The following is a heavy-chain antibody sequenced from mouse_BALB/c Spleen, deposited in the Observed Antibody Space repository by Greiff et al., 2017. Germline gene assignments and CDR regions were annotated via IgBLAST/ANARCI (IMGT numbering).Heavy chain of an antibody. CDR1: GFTFNTYT. CDR3: VRERAYDYGFAY. J-gene: IGHJ3*01. CDR2: IRSKSNNYAT. Sequence: EVKLLESGGGLVQPKGSLKLSCAASGFTFNTYTMNWVRQAPGKGLEWVARIRSKSNNYATYYADSVKDRFTISRDDSQSMLYLQMNNLKTEDTAMYYCVRERAYDYGFAYWGQGTLVTVSA. V-gene: IGHV10-1*02. D-gene: IGHD2-4*01.